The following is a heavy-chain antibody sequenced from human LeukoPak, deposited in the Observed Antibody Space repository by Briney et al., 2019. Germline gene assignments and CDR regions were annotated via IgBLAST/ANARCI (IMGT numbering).Heavy chain of an antibody. J-gene: IGHJ5*02. Sequence: SETLSLTCTVSGASMSSSSYYWGWIRQPPGEGLEWIGSIYYTGNTYYNPSLKSRVTISEDTSKNQFSLTLSSVTAADTAVYYCARDRAGYCSGGSCYSGGWFDPWGQGTLVTVSS. CDR3: ARDRAGYCSGGSCYSGGWFDP. D-gene: IGHD2-15*01. V-gene: IGHV4-39*07. CDR1: GASMSSSSYY. CDR2: IYYTGNT.